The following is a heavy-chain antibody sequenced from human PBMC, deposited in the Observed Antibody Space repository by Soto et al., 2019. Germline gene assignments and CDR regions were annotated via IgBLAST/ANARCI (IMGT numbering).Heavy chain of an antibody. Sequence: GGSLRLSCATSGFTFSNYAMSWVRQAPGKGLEWVSAITASGGYTYYADSVKGRFTISRDNSKNTLYLQMNSLRAEDTAVYYCAKFRLYYYDSSGYYPERYFDYWGQGTLVTVSS. CDR3: AKFRLYYYDSSGYYPERYFDY. V-gene: IGHV3-23*01. CDR1: GFTFSNYA. D-gene: IGHD3-22*01. CDR2: ITASGGYT. J-gene: IGHJ4*02.